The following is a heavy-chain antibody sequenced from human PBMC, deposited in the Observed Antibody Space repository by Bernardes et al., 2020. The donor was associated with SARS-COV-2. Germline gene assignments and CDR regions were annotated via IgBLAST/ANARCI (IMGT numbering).Heavy chain of an antibody. CDR1: GFTFSSFW. J-gene: IGHJ4*02. CDR3: VRGGYGYGDWDF. Sequence: GGSLRLSCAASGFTFSSFWMHWVRQAPGKGLVWVSRMYTDVTSTFYADSVKGRFTISRDNAKNTLYLQMNGLRAEDTAVYFCVRGGYGYGDWDFWGQGTQVIVSS. V-gene: IGHV3-74*01. D-gene: IGHD4-17*01. CDR2: MYTDVTST.